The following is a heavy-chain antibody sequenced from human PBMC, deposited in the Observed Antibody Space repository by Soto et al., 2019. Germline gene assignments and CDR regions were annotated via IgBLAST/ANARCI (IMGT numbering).Heavy chain of an antibody. CDR2: ISGSDGRT. CDR1: GFTFSSYA. Sequence: PGGSLRLSCAASGFTFSSYAMSWVRQAPGKGLEWVSTISGSDGRTYSTDSVKGRFTISRENSRNTAYLQMNSLRVEDTAVYYCAKGVSQYTPLALFDYWGRGTLVTVSS. CDR3: AKGVSQYTPLALFDY. D-gene: IGHD5-18*01. V-gene: IGHV3-23*01. J-gene: IGHJ4*02.